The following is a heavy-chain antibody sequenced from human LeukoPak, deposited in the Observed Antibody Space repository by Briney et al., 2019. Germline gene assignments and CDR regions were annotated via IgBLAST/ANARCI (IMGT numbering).Heavy chain of an antibody. Sequence: GRSLRLSCAASGFTFDDYAMHWVRQAPGKGLEWVSGISWNSGSIGYADSVKGRFTISRDNAKNTLYLQMNSLRAEDTAVYYCRGTTTFFDYWGQGTLVTVSS. CDR1: GFTFDDYA. CDR3: RGTTTFFDY. J-gene: IGHJ4*02. CDR2: ISWNSGSI. D-gene: IGHD1-1*01. V-gene: IGHV3-9*01.